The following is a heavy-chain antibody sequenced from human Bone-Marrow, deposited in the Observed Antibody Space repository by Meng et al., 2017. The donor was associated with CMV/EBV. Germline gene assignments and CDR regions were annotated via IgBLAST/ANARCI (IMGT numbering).Heavy chain of an antibody. CDR1: GLSFSDYW. J-gene: IGHJ3*02. Sequence: GESLKISCAAPGLSFSDYWMRWVRQSPGKGLEWVANIKRDGSEKYYVDSVKGRFTISRDNDKNTLYLQMKSLRAEDTALYFYVTYTADIVQGPFDNWGQGTVVTVSS. V-gene: IGHV3-7*01. CDR3: VTYTADIVQGPFDN. CDR2: IKRDGSEK. D-gene: IGHD2-8*01.